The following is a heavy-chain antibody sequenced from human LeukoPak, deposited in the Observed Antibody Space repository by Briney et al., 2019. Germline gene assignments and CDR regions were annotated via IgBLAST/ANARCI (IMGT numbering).Heavy chain of an antibody. V-gene: IGHV4-59*01. CDR1: GGSISSNY. Sequence: SETLSFTCTVSGGSISSNYWSWIRQPPGKGLEWIGYIYYSGSTNYNPSLKSRVTISVDTSKNQFSLKLSSVTAADTAVYYCARGLNAGYSYGFPNWFDPWGQGTLVTVSS. D-gene: IGHD5-18*01. J-gene: IGHJ5*02. CDR2: IYYSGST. CDR3: ARGLNAGYSYGFPNWFDP.